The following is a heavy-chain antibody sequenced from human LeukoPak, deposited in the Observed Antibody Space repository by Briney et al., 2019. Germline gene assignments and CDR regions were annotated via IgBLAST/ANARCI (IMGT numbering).Heavy chain of an antibody. D-gene: IGHD5-24*01. V-gene: IGHV4-61*09. CDR2: IYTSGST. Sequence: SETLSLTCTVSGGSISSGSSYWSWIRQPAGKGLEWIGHIYTSGSTNYNPSLKSRVTISVDTSKSQFSLKLSSVTAADTAVYYCARGRGGYNGLAFLDYWGQGTLVTVSS. CDR3: ARGRGGYNGLAFLDY. J-gene: IGHJ4*02. CDR1: GGSISSGSSY.